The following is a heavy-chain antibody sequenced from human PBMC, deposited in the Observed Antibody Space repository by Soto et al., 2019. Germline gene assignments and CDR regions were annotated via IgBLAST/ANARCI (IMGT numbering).Heavy chain of an antibody. J-gene: IGHJ5*02. D-gene: IGHD6-13*01. Sequence: GASVKVSCKASGYTFTSYYMHWVRQAPGQGLEWMGIINPSGGSTSYAQKFQGRVTMTRDTSTSTVYMELSSLRSEDTAVYYCATDRLAASGILGFDPWGQGTLVTVSS. CDR2: INPSGGST. V-gene: IGHV1-46*01. CDR1: GYTFTSYY. CDR3: ATDRLAASGILGFDP.